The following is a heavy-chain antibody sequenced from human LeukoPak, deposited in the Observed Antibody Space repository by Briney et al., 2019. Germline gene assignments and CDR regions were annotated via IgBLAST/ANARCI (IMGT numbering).Heavy chain of an antibody. CDR1: GLTLNRYW. CDR2: INEDGGER. V-gene: IGHV3-7*01. Sequence: PRGSLRLSCAASGLTLNRYWMSWVRQAPGKGLEWVANINEDGGERHYVDSVKGRFTISRDNAKNSLYLQMNSLRAEDTAVYYCARGGNLENWGGGTLVTVSS. CDR3: ARGGNLEN. D-gene: IGHD1-14*01. J-gene: IGHJ4*02.